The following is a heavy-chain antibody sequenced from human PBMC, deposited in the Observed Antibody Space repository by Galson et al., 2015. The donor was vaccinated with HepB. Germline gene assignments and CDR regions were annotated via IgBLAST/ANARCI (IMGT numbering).Heavy chain of an antibody. J-gene: IGHJ4*02. CDR2: INPNSGGT. D-gene: IGHD3-10*01. Sequence: SVKVSCKASGYTFAGYYMHWVRQAPGQGLEWMGWINPNSGGTNYAQKFQGRVTMTRDTSISTAYMELSRLRSDDTAVYYWARPSEGSGSYQWCFGYWGQGTLVTVSS. V-gene: IGHV1-2*02. CDR1: GYTFAGYY. CDR3: ARPSEGSGSYQWCFGY.